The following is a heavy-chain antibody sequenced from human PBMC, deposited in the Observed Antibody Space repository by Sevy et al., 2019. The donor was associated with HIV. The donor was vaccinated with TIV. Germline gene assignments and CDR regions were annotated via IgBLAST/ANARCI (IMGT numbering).Heavy chain of an antibody. CDR3: AREGLVPTATPDRYYFYGMDI. J-gene: IGHJ6*02. Sequence: GGSLRLSCAGSGFTFSFYDMHWVRQAPGKGLEWVAVLSYNGNNKKYADSVKGRFTISRDNSKNTVYLQMNSLRGEDTAAYYCAREGLVPTATPDRYYFYGMDIWGQGTTVTVSS. V-gene: IGHV3-30*04. CDR2: LSYNGNNK. CDR1: GFTFSFYD. D-gene: IGHD2-2*01.